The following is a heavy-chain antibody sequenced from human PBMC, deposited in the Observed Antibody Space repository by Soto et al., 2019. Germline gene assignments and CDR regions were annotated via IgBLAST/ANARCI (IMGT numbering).Heavy chain of an antibody. Sequence: GGSLRLSCAASGFTFSSYEMNWVRQAPGKGLEWVSDITSTGSTRYYADSVKGRFTTSRDNAKNSLYLQMNSLRAEDTAVYHCARGYCTSSACHWNFDYWGQGTMVTVSS. CDR1: GFTFSSYE. CDR3: ARGYCTSSACHWNFDY. CDR2: ITSTGSTR. J-gene: IGHJ4*02. V-gene: IGHV3-48*03. D-gene: IGHD2-8*02.